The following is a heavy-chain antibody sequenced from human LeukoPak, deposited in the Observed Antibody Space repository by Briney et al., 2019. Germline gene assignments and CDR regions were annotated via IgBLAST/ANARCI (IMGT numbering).Heavy chain of an antibody. CDR3: AMEGGLVYCSGGSCYDAFDI. CDR2: FDPEDGET. CDR1: GYTLTELS. D-gene: IGHD2-15*01. J-gene: IGHJ3*02. Sequence: GASVEVSCKVSGYTLTELSMHWVRQAPGKGLEWMGGFDPEDGETIYAQKFQGRVTMTEDTSTDTAYMELSSLRSEDTAVYYCAMEGGLVYCSGGSCYDAFDIWGQGTMVTVSS. V-gene: IGHV1-24*01.